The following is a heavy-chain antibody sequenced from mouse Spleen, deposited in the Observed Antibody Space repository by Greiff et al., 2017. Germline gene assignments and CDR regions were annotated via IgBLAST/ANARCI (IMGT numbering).Heavy chain of an antibody. CDR1: GYTFTSYW. D-gene: IGHD2-14*01. CDR3: ARGTMDY. V-gene: IGHV1-72*01. Sequence: VQLQQPGAELVKPGASVSLSCKASGYTFTSYWMHWVQPRPGRGLEWIGMIDPNSGGTKYNEKFKSQATLTVDKPSSTAYMQLSSLTSEDSAVYYCARGTMDYWGQGTTLTVSS. J-gene: IGHJ2*01. CDR2: IDPNSGGT.